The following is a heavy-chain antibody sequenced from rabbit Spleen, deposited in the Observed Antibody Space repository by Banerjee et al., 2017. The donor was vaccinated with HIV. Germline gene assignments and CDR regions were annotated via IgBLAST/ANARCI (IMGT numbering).Heavy chain of an antibody. CDR3: ATRDTRYSSYRR. V-gene: IGHV1S47*01. CDR2: IDPIFGAT. CDR1: GFDFNRYG. Sequence: QEQLVESGGGLVQPGGSLKLSCKASGFDFNRYGVSWVRQAPGKGLEWIGYIDPIFGATYYASWVNGRFTISSHNAQNTLYLQLNSLTAADTATYFCATRDTRYSSYRRWGPGTLVTVS. J-gene: IGHJ4*01. D-gene: IGHD8-1*01.